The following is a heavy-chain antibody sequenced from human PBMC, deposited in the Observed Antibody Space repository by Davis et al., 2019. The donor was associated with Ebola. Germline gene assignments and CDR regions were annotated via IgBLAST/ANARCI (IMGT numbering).Heavy chain of an antibody. Sequence: SQTLSLTCAFSGDSVSSNTAAWNWIRQSPSRGLEWLGRTYYRSKWFVDYAVSVKSRMTINSDTSKNQFSLQLSSVTPEDTAVYYCARDPPYDQGYDYWGQGILVTVSS. CDR1: GDSVSSNTAA. V-gene: IGHV6-1*01. J-gene: IGHJ4*02. D-gene: IGHD3-22*01. CDR3: ARDPPYDQGYDY. CDR2: TYYRSKWFV.